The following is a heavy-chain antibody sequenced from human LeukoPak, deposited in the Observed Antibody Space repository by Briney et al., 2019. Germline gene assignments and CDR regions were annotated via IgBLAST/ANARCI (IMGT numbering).Heavy chain of an antibody. CDR2: INHSGST. CDR3: ACRIAVAGTLFDY. CDR1: GGSFSGYY. Sequence: SETLSLTCAVYGGSFSGYYWSWIRQPPGKGLEWIGEINHSGSTNYNPSLKSRVTISVDTSKNQFSLKLSSVTAADTAVYYCACRIAVAGTLFDYWGQGTLVTVSS. V-gene: IGHV4-34*01. J-gene: IGHJ4*02. D-gene: IGHD6-19*01.